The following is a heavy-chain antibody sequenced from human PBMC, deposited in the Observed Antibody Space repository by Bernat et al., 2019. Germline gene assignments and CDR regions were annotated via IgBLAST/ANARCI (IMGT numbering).Heavy chain of an antibody. CDR2: IYYSGST. V-gene: IGHV4-59*08. Sequence: QVQLQESGPGLVKPSETLSLTCTVSGGSISNYYWSWIRQPPGKGLEWIGYIYYSGSTNYNPSLKRRVTISVDTSKNHFSLKLSSVTAADTAVYYCARRGQGSGWSFGAFDIWGQGTMVTVSS. CDR3: ARRGQGSGWSFGAFDI. D-gene: IGHD6-13*01. J-gene: IGHJ3*02. CDR1: GGSISNYY.